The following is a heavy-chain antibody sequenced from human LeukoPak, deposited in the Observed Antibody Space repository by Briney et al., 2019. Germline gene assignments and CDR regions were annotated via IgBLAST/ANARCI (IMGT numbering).Heavy chain of an antibody. D-gene: IGHD5-18*01. CDR1: GFTFSSYA. CDR3: AKHTDTAMVTGVSYFDY. J-gene: IGHJ4*02. CDR2: ISGSGGST. V-gene: IGHV3-23*01. Sequence: GGSLRLSCAVSGFTFSSYAMSWVRQAPGKGLEWVSAISGSGGSTYYADSVKGRFTISRDNSKNTLYLQMNSLRAEDTAVYYCAKHTDTAMVTGVSYFDYWGQGTLVTVSS.